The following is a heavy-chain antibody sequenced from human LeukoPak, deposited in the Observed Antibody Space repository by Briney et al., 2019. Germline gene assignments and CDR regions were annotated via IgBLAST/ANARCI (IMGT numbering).Heavy chain of an antibody. D-gene: IGHD7-27*01. CDR3: VRVGTSFDI. V-gene: IGHV3-23*01. CDR2: ISDNSGNT. CDR1: GFTFSSFA. J-gene: IGHJ3*02. Sequence: GGSLRLSCAASGFTFSSFAMSWVRQAPGQGLEWVSAISDNSGNTYYADSVKGRFTISRDNSENTLYLQMNSLRVEDTAVYYCVRVGTSFDIWGQGTMVTVSS.